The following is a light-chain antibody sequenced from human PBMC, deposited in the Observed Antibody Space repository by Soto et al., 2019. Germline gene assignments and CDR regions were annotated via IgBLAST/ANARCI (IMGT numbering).Light chain of an antibody. V-gene: IGKV3-15*01. Sequence: EIVLTQSPGTLSLSPGERATLSCRSSQSVSSSYLAWYQQKPGQAPRLIIYGASTRATGIPARFTGSGSGTEFTLTISSLQSEDVAVYYCQQYNNWPLTLGGGTKVDIK. CDR1: QSVSSSY. J-gene: IGKJ4*01. CDR2: GAS. CDR3: QQYNNWPLT.